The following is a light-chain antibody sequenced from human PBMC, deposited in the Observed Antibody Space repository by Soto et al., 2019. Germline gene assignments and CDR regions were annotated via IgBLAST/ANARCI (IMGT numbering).Light chain of an antibody. CDR1: QSVISN. CDR3: QQYYTWPRGT. V-gene: IGKV3-15*01. Sequence: EILMTQSPATLSVSPGERVTLSCWASQSVISNLAWYRQKPGHTPTLLIYSASTRVTGTPARFSGSGSGTNFTHTITSLQSEDFAVYYCQQYYTWPRGTFGQGTKVDIK. CDR2: SAS. J-gene: IGKJ1*01.